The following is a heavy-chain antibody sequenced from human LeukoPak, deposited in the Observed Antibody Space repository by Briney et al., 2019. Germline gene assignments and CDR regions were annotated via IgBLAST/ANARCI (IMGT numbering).Heavy chain of an antibody. V-gene: IGHV3-64D*09. D-gene: IGHD1-26*01. CDR1: GFTFGRYA. CDR2: INDNGGRT. J-gene: IGHJ4*02. Sequence: PGGSLRLSCSASGFTFGRYAMHWVRQAPGKGLEDVSGINDNGGRTHYGDSVKGRFSISRDNSKNTLHLQMSTLRAEDTALYYCVKDVGGSYAFDYWGQGILVTVAS. CDR3: VKDVGGSYAFDY.